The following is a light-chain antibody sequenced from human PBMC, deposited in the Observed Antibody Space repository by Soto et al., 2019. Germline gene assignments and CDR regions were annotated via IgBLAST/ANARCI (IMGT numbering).Light chain of an antibody. V-gene: IGKV3-15*01. J-gene: IGKJ5*01. CDR3: QQYEKWFHT. Sequence: EVVMTQSPATLSVSPGERATLSCRASESLSGNLAWYQQKPGQAPRLLIYAASTRATGIPARFSGSGYGTEFTHTISGLQSEDFGVYYCQQYEKWFHTFGQGTRLDIK. CDR2: AAS. CDR1: ESLSGN.